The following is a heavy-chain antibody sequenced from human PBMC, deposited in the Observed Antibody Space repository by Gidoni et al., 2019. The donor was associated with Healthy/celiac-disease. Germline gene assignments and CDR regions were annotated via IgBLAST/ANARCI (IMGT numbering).Heavy chain of an antibody. J-gene: IGHJ4*02. Sequence: EVQLVESGGGLVQPGGSLRLSCAASGFTFSSYSMNWVRQAPGKGLGWVSYISSSSSTIYYADSVKGRFTISRDNAKNSLYLQMNSLRAEDTAVYYCARDPGVLLQRYYFDYWGQGTLVTVSS. V-gene: IGHV3-48*01. CDR2: ISSSSSTI. CDR3: ARDPGVLLQRYYFDY. CDR1: GFTFSSYS. D-gene: IGHD3-10*01.